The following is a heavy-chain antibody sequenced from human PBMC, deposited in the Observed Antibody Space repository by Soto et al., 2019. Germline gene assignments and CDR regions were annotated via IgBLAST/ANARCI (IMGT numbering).Heavy chain of an antibody. CDR1: GFTFSSYG. V-gene: IGHV3-30*18. CDR3: AKDAYIAARLPNYYYYGMDV. J-gene: IGHJ6*02. CDR2: ISYDGSNK. Sequence: GGSLRLSCAASGFTFSSYGMHWVRQAPGKGLEWVAVISYDGSNKYYADSVKGRFTISRDNSKNTLYLQMNSLRAEDTAVYYCAKDAYIAARLPNYYYYGMDVWGQGTTVTVSS. D-gene: IGHD6-6*01.